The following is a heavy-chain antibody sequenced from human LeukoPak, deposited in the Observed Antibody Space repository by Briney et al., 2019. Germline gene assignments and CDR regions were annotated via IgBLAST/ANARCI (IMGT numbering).Heavy chain of an antibody. V-gene: IGHV4-61*01. J-gene: IGHJ4*02. CDR2: IHYSGST. CDR3: VTYYFDSSGPKKNY. Sequence: PSETLSLTCTVSGGSVSSGSYYWSWIRQPPGKGLEWIGYIHYSGSTIYNPSLTSRVTISVDASKNQFALKLSSVTAADTAVYYCVTYYFDSSGPKKNYWGQGTLVTVSS. CDR1: GGSVSSGSYY. D-gene: IGHD3-22*01.